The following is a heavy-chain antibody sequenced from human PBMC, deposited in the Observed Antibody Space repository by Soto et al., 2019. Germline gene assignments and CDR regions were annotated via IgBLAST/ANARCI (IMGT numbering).Heavy chain of an antibody. J-gene: IGHJ6*02. CDR2: IRSKAKSYAT. Sequence: PGGSLRLSCAASGFTFSGSDMHWVRQASGKGLEWVGRIRSKAKSYATAYAASVKGRFTISRDDSQNTAYLQMNSLKIEDTAVYYCTRHLLGASSDYYYGMDVWGQGTTVTVSS. V-gene: IGHV3-73*01. D-gene: IGHD1-26*01. CDR1: GFTFSGSD. CDR3: TRHLLGASSDYYYGMDV.